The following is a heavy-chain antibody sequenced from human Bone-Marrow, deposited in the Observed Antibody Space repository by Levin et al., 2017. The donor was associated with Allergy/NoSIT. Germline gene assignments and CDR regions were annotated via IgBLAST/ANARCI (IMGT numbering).Heavy chain of an antibody. Sequence: GESLKISCAASGFTFNIYAMNWVRQAPGKGLEWVAVISYNGKNTYYIDSVKGRFSISRDNSKNTLFLQMDSLRLDDTAIYFCARGPDTSGSHFDYWGQGALVTVSS. J-gene: IGHJ4*02. V-gene: IGHV3-30*03. D-gene: IGHD5-18*01. CDR3: ARGPDTSGSHFDY. CDR1: GFTFNIYA. CDR2: ISYNGKNT.